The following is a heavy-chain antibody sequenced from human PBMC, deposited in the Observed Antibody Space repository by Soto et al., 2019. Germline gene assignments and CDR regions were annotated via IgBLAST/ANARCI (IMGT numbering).Heavy chain of an antibody. D-gene: IGHD3-10*01. CDR1: GYTFTSYY. CDR3: ASAWRGITMVRGVQLEYYYGMDV. Sequence: ASVKVSCKASGYTFTSYYMHWVRQAPGQGLEWMGIINPSGGSTSYAQKFQGRVAMTRDTSTSTVYMELSSLRSEDTAVYYCASAWRGITMVRGVQLEYYYGMDVWGQGTTVTVSS. J-gene: IGHJ6*02. CDR2: INPSGGST. V-gene: IGHV1-46*01.